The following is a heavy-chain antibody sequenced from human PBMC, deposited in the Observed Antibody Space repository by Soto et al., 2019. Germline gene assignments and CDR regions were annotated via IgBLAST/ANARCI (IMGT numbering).Heavy chain of an antibody. Sequence: GGSLRLSCAASGFTFSSYAMSWVRQAPGKGLEWVSAISGSGGSTYYADSVKGRFTISRDNSKNTLYLQMNSLRAEDTAVYYCAKDEYYDSSGYSGYWGQGTLVTVSS. CDR3: AKDEYYDSSGYSGY. V-gene: IGHV3-23*01. J-gene: IGHJ4*02. CDR1: GFTFSSYA. CDR2: ISGSGGST. D-gene: IGHD3-22*01.